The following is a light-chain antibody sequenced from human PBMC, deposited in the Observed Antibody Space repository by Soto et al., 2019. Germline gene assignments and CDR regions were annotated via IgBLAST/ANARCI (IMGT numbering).Light chain of an antibody. CDR1: QSVNSRY. Sequence: EIVLTQSPGTLSLSPGERATLSCRARQSVNSRYLAWYQQKPGQAPRLLIYGASSRATGIPDRFSATGSGTDFTLTISSLEPEDFAVYYCQQRSNWPPITFGQGTRLEIK. CDR2: GAS. J-gene: IGKJ5*01. V-gene: IGKV3D-20*02. CDR3: QQRSNWPPIT.